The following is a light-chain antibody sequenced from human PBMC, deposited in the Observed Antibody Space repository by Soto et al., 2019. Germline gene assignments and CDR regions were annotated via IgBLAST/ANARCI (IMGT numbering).Light chain of an antibody. CDR1: QSVSTK. CDR3: QQYDYWPPIT. CDR2: GAS. V-gene: IGKV3D-15*01. J-gene: IGKJ5*01. Sequence: ETVMTQSPATLSVSPGERATLSCRASQSVSTKLAWYQQKPGQAPRLLIYGASTRDTGIPARFSGSGSATEFTLTVSSLQSEDFAVYYCQQYDYWPPITFGQGTRLEIK.